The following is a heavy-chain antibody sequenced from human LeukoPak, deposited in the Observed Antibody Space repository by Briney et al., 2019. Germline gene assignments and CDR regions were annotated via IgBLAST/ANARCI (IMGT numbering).Heavy chain of an antibody. J-gene: IGHJ4*02. D-gene: IGHD6-13*01. CDR3: ARGQQLAYFDS. V-gene: IGHV6-1*01. CDR2: TYYTSGLYN. CDR1: GDSFSSDSVT. Sequence: SQTLSLTCAISGDSFSSDSVTWNWIRQSASRGLEWLGRTYYTSGLYNDYAVSVQSRITISPDTSKNQFSLQLNSMTPEDTAMYYCARGQQLAYFDSWGQGALVTVSS.